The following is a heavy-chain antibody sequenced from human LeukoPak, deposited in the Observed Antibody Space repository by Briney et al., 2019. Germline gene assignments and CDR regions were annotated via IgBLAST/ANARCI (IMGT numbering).Heavy chain of an antibody. CDR2: IYYSGST. V-gene: IGHV4-4*02. J-gene: IGHJ4*02. CDR1: GGSISSSNW. D-gene: IGHD5-18*01. CDR3: ARHVRLWYSFDY. Sequence: KSSETLSLTCAVSGGSISSSNWRSWVRQPPGKGLEWIGEIYYSGSTYYNPSLKSRVTISVDTSKNQFSLKLSSVTAADTAVYYCARHVRLWYSFDYWGQGTLVTVSS.